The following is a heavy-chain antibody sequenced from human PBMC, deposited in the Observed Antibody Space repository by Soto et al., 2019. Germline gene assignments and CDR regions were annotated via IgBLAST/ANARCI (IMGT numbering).Heavy chain of an antibody. Sequence: QVQLVQSGAEVKKPGSSVKVSCKASGGTFSSYAISWVRQALGQGLEWMGGIIPIFGTANYAQKFQGRVTITADKSTSTAYMELSSLRSEDTAVYYCARAGGGYTAMVHYYGMDVWGQGTTVTVSS. CDR3: ARAGGGYTAMVHYYGMDV. CDR1: GGTFSSYA. CDR2: IIPIFGTA. D-gene: IGHD5-18*01. J-gene: IGHJ6*02. V-gene: IGHV1-69*06.